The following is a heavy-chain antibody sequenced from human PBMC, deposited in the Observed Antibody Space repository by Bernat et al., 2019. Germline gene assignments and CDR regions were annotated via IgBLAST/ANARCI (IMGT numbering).Heavy chain of an antibody. CDR3: ARDSSPTTVTTFGDALDI. CDR2: IYSGGMT. J-gene: IGHJ3*02. Sequence: EVQLVETGGDLIQPGGSLRLSCAASGIIVSSNYMSWIRQAPGKGLEWVSVIYSGGMTYYADSVKGRFTISRDNSKNTLYLQMNSLRVDDTAVYYCARDSSPTTVTTFGDALDIWGQGTVVIVSS. CDR1: GIIVSSNY. D-gene: IGHD3-16*01. V-gene: IGHV3-53*05.